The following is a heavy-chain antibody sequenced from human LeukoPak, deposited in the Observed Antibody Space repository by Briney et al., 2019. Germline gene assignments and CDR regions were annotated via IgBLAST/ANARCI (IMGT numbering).Heavy chain of an antibody. Sequence: SETLSLTCIVSGGSISSSSYYWGWIRQPPGKGLEWIGYIYYSGSTNYNPSLKSRVTISVDTSKDQFSLKLSSVTAADTAAYYCARDPNPFYYYGMDVWGQGTTVTVSS. J-gene: IGHJ6*02. V-gene: IGHV4-61*01. CDR2: IYYSGST. CDR3: ARDPNPFYYYGMDV. D-gene: IGHD1-14*01. CDR1: GGSISSSSYY.